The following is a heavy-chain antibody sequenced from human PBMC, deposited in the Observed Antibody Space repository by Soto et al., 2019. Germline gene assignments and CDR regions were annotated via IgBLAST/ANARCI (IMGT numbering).Heavy chain of an antibody. CDR2: ISYSGST. V-gene: IGHV4-59*01. CDR1: GGSISSYY. D-gene: IGHD1-26*01. CDR3: ARGEGGHGY. Sequence: QVQLQESGPGLVKPSETLSLTCTVSGGSISSYYWTWIRQPPGKGLEWIGYISYSGSTNYNPSLMSRVTISLDTSKNQFSLKLSSVTAADTAVYYCARGEGGHGYWGQGTLVTVSS. J-gene: IGHJ4*02.